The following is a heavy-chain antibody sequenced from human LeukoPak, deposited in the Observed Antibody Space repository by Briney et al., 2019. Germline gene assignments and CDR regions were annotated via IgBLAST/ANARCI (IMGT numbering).Heavy chain of an antibody. CDR1: GDSITSYY. CDR2: IYSSGST. D-gene: IGHD3-3*01. CDR3: ASDFTVFGDDFDI. Sequence: PSESLSLTCTVSGDSITSYYWRWVRQPAGKRLEWMGSIYSSGSTSYNPSLKGRVTMSIDTSTNQFYLKLRRVTAADTAVYYCASDFTVFGDDFDIWGQGTVVTVSS. V-gene: IGHV4-4*07. J-gene: IGHJ3*02.